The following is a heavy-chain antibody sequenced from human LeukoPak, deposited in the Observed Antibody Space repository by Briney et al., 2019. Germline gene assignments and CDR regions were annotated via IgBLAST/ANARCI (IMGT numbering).Heavy chain of an antibody. D-gene: IGHD2/OR15-2a*01. V-gene: IGHV5-51*01. CDR2: IYPDDSRT. Sequence: GASLKISCRASGYNFPKSWIGWVRQMPGKGLEWVAIIYPDDSRTNYSPSFQGHVTISVDRSINTAYLQWSSLRASDTAMYYCARPDYFTSHDWGQGTPVTVST. CDR3: ARPDYFTSHD. J-gene: IGHJ4*02. CDR1: GYNFPKSW.